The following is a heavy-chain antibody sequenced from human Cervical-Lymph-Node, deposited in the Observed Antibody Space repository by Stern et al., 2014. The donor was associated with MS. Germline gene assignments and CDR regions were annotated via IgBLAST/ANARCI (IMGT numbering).Heavy chain of an antibody. CDR1: GGTFSSYA. Sequence: QVQLVQSGAEVKKPGSSVKVSCKASGGTFSSYAIRWVRQAPGQGLEWMGGITPIFGTANYAQKFHGRVTITADESTSTAYMELSSLRSEDTAVYYCARVGESTNWFDPWGQGTLVTVSS. CDR3: ARVGESTNWFDP. V-gene: IGHV1-69*01. J-gene: IGHJ5*02. D-gene: IGHD3-10*01. CDR2: ITPIFGTA.